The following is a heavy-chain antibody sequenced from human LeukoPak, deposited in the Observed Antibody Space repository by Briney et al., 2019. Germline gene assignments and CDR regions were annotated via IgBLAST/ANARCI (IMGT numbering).Heavy chain of an antibody. CDR2: INHSGST. D-gene: IGHD6-13*01. J-gene: IGHJ4*02. CDR1: XXSFXXYY. CDR3: AGYPRISYSSSWYWDY. Sequence: LSLTCXXXXXSFXXYYWSWIRQPPGKGLEWIGEINHSGSTNYNPSLKSRVTISVDTSKNQFSLKLSSVTAADTAVYYCAGYPRISYSSSWYWDYWGQGTLVTVSS. V-gene: IGHV4-34*01.